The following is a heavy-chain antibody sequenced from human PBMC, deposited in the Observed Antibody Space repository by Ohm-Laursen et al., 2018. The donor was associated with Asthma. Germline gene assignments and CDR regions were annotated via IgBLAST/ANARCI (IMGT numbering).Heavy chain of an antibody. Sequence: TLSLTCAVSGGSISSNHWWNWVRQPPGKGLEWVALISYDGSNKYYADSVKGRYTISRDNSKNTLCLQMNSLRAEDTAVYYCAKTLWVREILTPDSWGQGTLVTVSS. CDR1: GGSISSNH. D-gene: IGHD3-10*01. CDR3: AKTLWVREILTPDS. CDR2: ISYDGSNK. V-gene: IGHV3-30*18. J-gene: IGHJ5*01.